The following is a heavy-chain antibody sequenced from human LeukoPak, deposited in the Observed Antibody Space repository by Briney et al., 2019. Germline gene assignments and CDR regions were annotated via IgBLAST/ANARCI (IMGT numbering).Heavy chain of an antibody. D-gene: IGHD3-3*02. CDR1: GGSISSYY. Sequence: PSETLSLTCTVSGGSISSYYWSWIRQPPGKGLEWIGYIYYSGSTNYNPSLKSRVTISVDTSKNQFSLKLSSVTAADTAVYYCARHQSTFGVTGYYYYMDVWGKGTTVTVSS. CDR3: ARHQSTFGVTGYYYYMDV. CDR2: IYYSGST. V-gene: IGHV4-59*08. J-gene: IGHJ6*03.